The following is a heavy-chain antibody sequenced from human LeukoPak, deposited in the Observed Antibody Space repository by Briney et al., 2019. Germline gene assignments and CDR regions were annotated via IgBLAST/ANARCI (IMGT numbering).Heavy chain of an antibody. CDR2: INPSGGST. V-gene: IGHV1-46*01. D-gene: IGHD6-13*01. CDR1: GYTFTTHG. Sequence: ASVKVSCKASGYTFTTHGISWVRQAPGQGLEWMGIINPSGGSTSYAQKFQGRVTMTRDMSTSTVYMELSSLRSEDTAVYYCARGVAAAGKGSEAFDIWGQGTVVTVSS. CDR3: ARGVAAAGKGSEAFDI. J-gene: IGHJ3*02.